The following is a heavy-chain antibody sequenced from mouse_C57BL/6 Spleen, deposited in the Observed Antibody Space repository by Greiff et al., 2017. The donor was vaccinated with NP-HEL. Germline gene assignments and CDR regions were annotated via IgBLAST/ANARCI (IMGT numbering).Heavy chain of an antibody. Sequence: VQLQQSGPELVKPGASVKMSCKASGYTFTDYNMHWVKQSHGKSLEWIGYINPNNGGTSYNQKFKGKATLTVNKSSSTAYMELRSLTSEDSAVYYCARGSIYSNYLDYWGQGTTLTVSS. CDR2: INPNNGGT. V-gene: IGHV1-22*01. J-gene: IGHJ2*01. CDR1: GYTFTDYN. CDR3: ARGSIYSNYLDY. D-gene: IGHD2-5*01.